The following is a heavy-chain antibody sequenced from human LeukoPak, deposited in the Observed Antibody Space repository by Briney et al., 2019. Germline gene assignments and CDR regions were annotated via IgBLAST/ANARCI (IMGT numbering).Heavy chain of an antibody. CDR2: ISSSSSTI. J-gene: IGHJ4*02. CDR1: GFTFSSYS. CDR3: ARGSYYFDY. Sequence: GGSLRLSCAASGFTFSSYSMNWVRQAPGKGLEWVSYISSSSSTIYYADSVKGRFTISRDNAKNSLYLQMNSLRAEDTAVYYCARGSYYFDYWGQGTLVTVSS. D-gene: IGHD2-15*01. V-gene: IGHV3-48*04.